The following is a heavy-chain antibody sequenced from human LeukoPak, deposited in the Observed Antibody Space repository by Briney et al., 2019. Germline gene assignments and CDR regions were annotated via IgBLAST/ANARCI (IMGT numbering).Heavy chain of an antibody. CDR3: ATELGYCSSTSCPLGY. CDR2: FDPEDGET. Sequence: GASVKISCKVSRYTLTELSMHWVRQAPGKGLEWMGGFDPEDGETISAQKFQGRVTMTEDTSTDTAYMELSSLRSEDTAVYYCATELGYCSSTSCPLGYWGEGTLVSVSS. J-gene: IGHJ4*02. V-gene: IGHV1-24*01. CDR1: RYTLTELS. D-gene: IGHD2-2*01.